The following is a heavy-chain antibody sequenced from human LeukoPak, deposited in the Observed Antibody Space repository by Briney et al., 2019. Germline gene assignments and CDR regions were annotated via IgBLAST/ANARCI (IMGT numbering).Heavy chain of an antibody. V-gene: IGHV1-2*02. CDR1: VYTFTGYY. D-gene: IGHD2-2*01. J-gene: IGHJ6*03. CDR3: ATGYCSGTTCLYYYYMGV. CDR2: INRNSGGT. Sequence: GASMRVSSKPSVYTFTGYYIHWRRHAPEQGLEWGGWINRNSGGTTYAQKFQGRVTMTRDTSISTAYMELNRLRSDDTALYYCATGYCSGTTCLYYYYMGVWGTGTTVTVSS.